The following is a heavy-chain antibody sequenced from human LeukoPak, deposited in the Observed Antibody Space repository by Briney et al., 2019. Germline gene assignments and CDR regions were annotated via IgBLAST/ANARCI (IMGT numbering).Heavy chain of an antibody. CDR3: AREEHRLAEAGTSAFDL. CDR2: INRDGGLT. J-gene: IGHJ3*01. CDR1: GFTFSSYW. Sequence: GGSLRLSCAASGFTFSSYWMHWVRQAPGKGLAWVSHINRDGGLTNYADSVKGRFTISRDNARNTVYLQMSSLRVEDTAIYFCAREEHRLAEAGTSAFDLGGQGTLVTVSP. D-gene: IGHD6-13*01. V-gene: IGHV3-74*01.